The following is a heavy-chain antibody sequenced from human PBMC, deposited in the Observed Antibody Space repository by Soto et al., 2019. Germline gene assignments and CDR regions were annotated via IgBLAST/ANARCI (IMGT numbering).Heavy chain of an antibody. D-gene: IGHD2-2*01. J-gene: IGHJ4*01. V-gene: IGHV1-69*06. CDR1: GGTFNNYV. Sequence: QVQLVQSGAEVKKPGSSVKVSCRASGGTFNNYVINWVRQAPGQGLEWMAGIIPIFGTPNHAQKFQGSVTITADKSTSTSYMELNSLRSEDTAVYYCAGRCDGTNCLAHFDYWGHGTLVTVS. CDR2: IIPIFGTP. CDR3: AGRCDGTNCLAHFDY.